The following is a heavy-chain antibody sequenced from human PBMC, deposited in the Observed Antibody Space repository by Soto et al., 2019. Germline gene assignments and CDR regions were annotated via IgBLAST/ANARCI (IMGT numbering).Heavy chain of an antibody. CDR2: IYYSGST. Sequence: PSGTLAPTCNVPDAPIRSTTYDGAGIRQPTGQGLEWIGSIYYSGSTYYNPSLKSRVTISVDTSKNQFSLKLSSVTAADTAVYYCARLPGYRYGLPVCLDPWGQGTLVTVSS. CDR3: ARLPGYRYGLPVCLDP. J-gene: IGHJ5*02. V-gene: IGHV4-39*01. CDR1: DAPIRSTTYD. D-gene: IGHD5-18*01.